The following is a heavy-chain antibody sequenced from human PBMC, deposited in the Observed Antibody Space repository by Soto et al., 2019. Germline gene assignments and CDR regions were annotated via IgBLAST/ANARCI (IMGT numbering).Heavy chain of an antibody. Sequence: EVQLVDSGGDLIQPGGSLRLSCGASGFTVSGNSLSWVRQAPGKGLEWVSYIYIDGSTYYADSVRGRFTLTRDNSKNTLYLQMTNLRGEDTAVYYWARDGGSGTAVAGIQYSGMDVWGQGTTVTVSS. CDR1: GFTVSGNS. D-gene: IGHD6-19*01. CDR3: ARDGGSGTAVAGIQYSGMDV. J-gene: IGHJ6*02. V-gene: IGHV3-53*01. CDR2: IYIDGST.